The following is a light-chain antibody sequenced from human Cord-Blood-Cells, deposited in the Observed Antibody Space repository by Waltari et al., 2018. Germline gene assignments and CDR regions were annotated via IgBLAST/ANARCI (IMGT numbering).Light chain of an antibody. CDR2: AAS. CDR1: QSISSY. V-gene: IGKV1-39*01. CDR3: QQSYSTPRT. J-gene: IGKJ1*01. Sequence: DIQMTKSPSSLSASVGDRVTITCRASQSISSYLNWYKQKPGKAPKPLVYAASSLQSGVPSRFSGSGSGTDFTLPISSLQPEDFATYYCQQSYSTPRTFGQGTKVEIK.